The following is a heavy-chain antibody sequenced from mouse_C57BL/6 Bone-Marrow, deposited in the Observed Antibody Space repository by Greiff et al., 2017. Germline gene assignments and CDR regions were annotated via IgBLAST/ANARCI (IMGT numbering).Heavy chain of an antibody. CDR3: AILNYYGSRPHAMDY. V-gene: IGHV1-74*01. J-gene: IGHJ4*01. D-gene: IGHD1-1*01. CDR2: IHPSDSDT. Sequence: QVQLQQPGAELVKPGASVKVSCKASVYTFTSYWLHWVKQRPGQGLEWIGRIHPSDSDTNYNQKFKGKATLTVDKSSSTAYMQLSSLTSEDSAVYYCAILNYYGSRPHAMDYWGQGTSVTVSS. CDR1: VYTFTSYW.